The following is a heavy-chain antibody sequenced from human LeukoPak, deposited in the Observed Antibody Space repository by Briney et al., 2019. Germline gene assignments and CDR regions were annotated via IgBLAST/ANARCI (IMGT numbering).Heavy chain of an antibody. D-gene: IGHD3-22*01. V-gene: IGHV3-23*01. CDR3: AKAIPPTYYYDSSAYTAPDY. CDR2: IRGSDGIT. CDR1: GFTFVNYA. J-gene: IGHJ4*02. Sequence: GSLRLSCAASGFTFVNYALSWVRQAPGKGLEWVSTIRGSDGITYYADSVKGRFTISRDNSQNTLYLQMNSLRVVDTAVYYCAKAIPPTYYYDSSAYTAPDYWGQGTLVTVSS.